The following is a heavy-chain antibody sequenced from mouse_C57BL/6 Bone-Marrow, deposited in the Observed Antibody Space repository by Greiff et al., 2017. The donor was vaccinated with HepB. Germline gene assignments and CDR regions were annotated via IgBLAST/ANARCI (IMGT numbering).Heavy chain of an antibody. CDR1: GYTFTSYW. D-gene: IGHD1-1*01. V-gene: IGHV1-69*01. Sequence: VQLQQPGAELVMPGASVKLSCKASGYTFTSYWMHWVKQRPGQGLEWIGEIDPSDSYTNYNQKFKGKSTLTVDKSSSTAYMQLSSLTSEDSAVYYCARSDYYYGSSLYYYAMDYWGQGTSVTVSS. CDR2: IDPSDSYT. J-gene: IGHJ4*01. CDR3: ARSDYYYGSSLYYYAMDY.